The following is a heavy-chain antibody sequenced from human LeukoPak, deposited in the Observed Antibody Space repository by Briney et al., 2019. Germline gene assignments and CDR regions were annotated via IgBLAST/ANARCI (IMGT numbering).Heavy chain of an antibody. CDR2: ISYDGSNK. J-gene: IGHJ4*02. Sequence: GRSLRLSCAASGFTFSSYAMHWVRQAPGKGLEWVAVISYDGSNKYYADSVKGRFTISRDNSKNTLYLQMNSLRAEDTAVYYCAKDLLYDTAMDWGQGTLVTVSS. V-gene: IGHV3-30-3*01. CDR1: GFTFSSYA. CDR3: AKDLLYDTAMD. D-gene: IGHD5-18*01.